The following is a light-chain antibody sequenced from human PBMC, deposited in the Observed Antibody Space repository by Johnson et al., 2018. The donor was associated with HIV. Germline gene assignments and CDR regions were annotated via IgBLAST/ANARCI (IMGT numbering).Light chain of an antibody. J-gene: IGLJ1*01. CDR3: GTWDSGLSAGV. CDR2: ENN. V-gene: IGLV1-51*02. Sequence: QSVLTQPPSVSAAPGQKVTISCSGSSSNIGNNYVSWYQQLPGTAPKLLIYENNMRPSGIPDRFSASKSGTSATLGITGLQTGDEADYYCGTWDSGLSAGVFGTGTKVTVL. CDR1: SSNIGNNY.